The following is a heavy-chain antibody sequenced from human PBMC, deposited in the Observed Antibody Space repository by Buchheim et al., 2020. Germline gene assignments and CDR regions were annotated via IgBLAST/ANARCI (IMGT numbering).Heavy chain of an antibody. CDR2: ITGGGGST. CDR3: AKQVMLTF. D-gene: IGHD3-16*01. V-gene: IGHV3-23*01. J-gene: IGHJ4*02. Sequence: EVQLLESGGGLVQPGGSLRLSCAASGFTFSSYSMNWVRQAPGKGLEWVSTITGGGGSTYYAASVRGRFTISRDNSKNTLDLQMNSLRAEDTAVYYCAKQVMLTFGGQGTL. CDR1: GFTFSSYS.